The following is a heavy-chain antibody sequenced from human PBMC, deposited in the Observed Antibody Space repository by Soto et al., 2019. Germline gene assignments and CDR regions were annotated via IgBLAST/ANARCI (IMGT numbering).Heavy chain of an antibody. CDR2: INAYNGNT. J-gene: IGHJ5*02. V-gene: IGHV1-18*01. Sequence: QVQLVQSGAEVKKPGASVKVSCKASGYTFTSYGISWVRQAPGQGLEWMGWINAYNGNTNYAQKLQGRVTLTTDTSTRTAYMELRSLRSADTAVYYGSRVLPPFDPWGQGTLVTVSS. CDR1: GYTFTSYG. CDR3: SRVLPPFDP.